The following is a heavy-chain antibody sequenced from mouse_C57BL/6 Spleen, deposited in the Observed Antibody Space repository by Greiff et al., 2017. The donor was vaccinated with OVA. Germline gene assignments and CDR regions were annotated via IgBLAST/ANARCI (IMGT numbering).Heavy chain of an antibody. CDR1: GYTFTSYW. J-gene: IGHJ2*01. V-gene: IGHV1-69*01. Sequence: VQLQQPGAELVMPGASVKLSCKASGYTFTSYWMHWVKQRPGQGLEWIGEIDPSDSYTNYNQKFKGKSTLTVDKSSSTAYMQLSSLTSEGSAVYYCARRVDKDYFDYWGQGTTLTVSS. CDR3: ARRVDKDYFDY. CDR2: IDPSDSYT.